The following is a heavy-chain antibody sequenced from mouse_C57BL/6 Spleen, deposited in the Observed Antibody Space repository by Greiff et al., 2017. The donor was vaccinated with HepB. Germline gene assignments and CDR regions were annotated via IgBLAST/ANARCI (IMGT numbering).Heavy chain of an antibody. Sequence: QVQLQQPGAELVKPGASVKMSCKASGYTFTSYWITWVKQRPGQGLEWIGDIYPGSGSTNYNEKFKSKATVTVDTSSSTTYMQLSSLTSKDSAVYYCAGDYDGSSFYFDYWGQGTTLTVSS. J-gene: IGHJ2*01. D-gene: IGHD1-1*01. CDR2: IYPGSGST. CDR3: AGDYDGSSFYFDY. V-gene: IGHV1-55*01. CDR1: GYTFTSYW.